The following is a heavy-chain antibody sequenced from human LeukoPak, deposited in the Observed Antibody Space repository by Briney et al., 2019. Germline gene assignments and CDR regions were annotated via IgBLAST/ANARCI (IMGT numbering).Heavy chain of an antibody. J-gene: IGHJ4*02. CDR1: GFTVSSNY. D-gene: IGHD3-22*01. CDR3: ASPGAMYYDSSGHLH. Sequence: PGGSLRLSCAASGFTVSSNYMSWVRQAPGKGLEWVSVIYSGGSTYYADSVKGRFTISRDNSKNTLYLQMNSLRAEDTAVYYCASPGAMYYDSSGHLHWGQGTLVTVSS. V-gene: IGHV3-66*01. CDR2: IYSGGST.